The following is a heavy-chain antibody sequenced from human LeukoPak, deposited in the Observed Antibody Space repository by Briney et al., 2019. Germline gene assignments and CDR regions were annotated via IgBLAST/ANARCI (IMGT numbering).Heavy chain of an antibody. V-gene: IGHV3-21*01. J-gene: IGHJ4*02. CDR3: TRVWSMIREYVEY. Sequence: GGSLRLSCAASGFIFSGYTMNWVRQTPGKGLEWVSSISSSDYIYYADSVKGRFTISRDNSKDSLYLQMSSLRAEDTAVYYCTRVWSMIREYVEYWGQGTLVTVSS. D-gene: IGHD3-10*01. CDR1: GFIFSGYT. CDR2: ISSSDYI.